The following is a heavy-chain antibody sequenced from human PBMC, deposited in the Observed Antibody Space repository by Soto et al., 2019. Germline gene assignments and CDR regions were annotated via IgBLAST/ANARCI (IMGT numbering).Heavy chain of an antibody. CDR3: ASGAFDFWSGYLFLGGADYYYMDV. D-gene: IGHD3-3*01. CDR2: IYYSGST. J-gene: IGHJ6*03. Sequence: SETLSLTCTVSGGSISSGCYYWSWIRQHPGKGLEWIGYIYYSGSTYYNPSLKSRVTISVDTSKNQFSLKLSSVTAADTAVYYCASGAFDFWSGYLFLGGADYYYMDVWGKGTTVTVSS. CDR1: GGSISSGCYY. V-gene: IGHV4-31*03.